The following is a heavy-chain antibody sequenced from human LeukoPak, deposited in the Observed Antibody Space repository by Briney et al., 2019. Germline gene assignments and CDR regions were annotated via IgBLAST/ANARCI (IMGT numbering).Heavy chain of an antibody. Sequence: GGSLRLSCAASGFTFSSSGMHWVRQAPGKGLEWVAFVRYDGSNKYYADSVKGRFTVSRDNSKNTLYLQMNSLRSEDTAVYYCAKDGALGSSGYYGEYWGQGTLVTVSS. CDR1: GFTFSSSG. D-gene: IGHD3-22*01. V-gene: IGHV3-30*02. CDR3: AKDGALGSSGYYGEY. CDR2: VRYDGSNK. J-gene: IGHJ4*02.